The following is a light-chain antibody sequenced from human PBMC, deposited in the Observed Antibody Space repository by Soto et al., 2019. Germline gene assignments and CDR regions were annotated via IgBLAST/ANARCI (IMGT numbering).Light chain of an antibody. CDR2: AAS. CDR3: QQLNSDPLT. V-gene: IGKV1-9*01. CDR1: QGISSY. Sequence: IQLTQSPSSLSSSVGYRVTITCRSSQGISSYLAWYQQKPGKAPKLLIYAASTLQSGVPSRFSGSGSGTDFTLTISSLQPEDFETYYCQQLNSDPLTFGGGTKVDIK. J-gene: IGKJ4*01.